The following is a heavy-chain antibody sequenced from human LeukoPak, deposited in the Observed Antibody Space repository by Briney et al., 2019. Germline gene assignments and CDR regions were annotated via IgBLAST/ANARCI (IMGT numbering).Heavy chain of an antibody. CDR2: INREGSQK. J-gene: IGHJ3*02. CDR1: GFSLSVYW. Sequence: GGSLRLSCAASGFSLSVYWMTWVRPAPGKGLEWVANINREGSQKNHVDSVKGRFTISRDNAKNSLYLQMNSLRAEDTAVYYCARRARYPIRRSSSYPDAFDIWGQGTMVTVSS. CDR3: ARRARYPIRRSSSYPDAFDI. D-gene: IGHD6-13*01. V-gene: IGHV3-7*01.